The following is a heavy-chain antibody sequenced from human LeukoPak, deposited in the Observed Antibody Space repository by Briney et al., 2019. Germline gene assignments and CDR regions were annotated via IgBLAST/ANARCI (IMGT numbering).Heavy chain of an antibody. J-gene: IGHJ4*02. D-gene: IGHD6-19*01. CDR3: AKCQTAGWYHFDY. Sequence: GGSLRLSCVASGFTFSIYAVSWVRQAPGKGLEWVSGIVNGGDITYYTSSVKGRFTISRDNSKNTLYLQMNSLRAEDTAVYYCAKCQTAGWYHFDYWGQGTLVTVSS. CDR1: GFTFSIYA. V-gene: IGHV3-23*01. CDR2: IVNGGDIT.